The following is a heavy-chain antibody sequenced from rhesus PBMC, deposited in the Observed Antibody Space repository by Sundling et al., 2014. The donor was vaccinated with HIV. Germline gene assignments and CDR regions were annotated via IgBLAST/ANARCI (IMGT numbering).Heavy chain of an antibody. CDR1: GGSISDSYR. Sequence: QVQLQESGPGLVKPSETLSLTCAVSGGSISDSYRWTWIRQPPGKGLEWIGYIYGSSPSTNNNPSLKSRVTISKDTSKNQFSLKLTSVTAADTAVYYCAIRRAVVSSGGFDVWGPGVFVTVSS. V-gene: IGHV4S10*01. J-gene: IGHJ5-1*01. D-gene: IGHD2-39*02. CDR2: IYGSSPST. CDR3: AIRRAVVSSGGFDV.